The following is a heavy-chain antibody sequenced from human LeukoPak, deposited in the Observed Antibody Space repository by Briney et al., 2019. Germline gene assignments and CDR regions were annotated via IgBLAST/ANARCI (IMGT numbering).Heavy chain of an antibody. V-gene: IGHV1-24*01. D-gene: IGHD3-22*01. CDR1: GYTFTSYY. J-gene: IGHJ4*02. CDR3: ATGWSYYDSSVLTPFDY. CDR2: FDPEDGET. Sequence: ASVKVSCKASGYTFTSYYMHWVRQAPGKGLECMGGFDPEDGETIYAQKFQGRVTMTEDTSTDTAYMELSSLRSEDTAVYYCATGWSYYDSSVLTPFDYWGQGTLVTVSS.